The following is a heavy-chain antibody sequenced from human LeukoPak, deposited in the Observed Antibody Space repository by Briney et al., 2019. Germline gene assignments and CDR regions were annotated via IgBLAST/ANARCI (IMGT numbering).Heavy chain of an antibody. V-gene: IGHV3-7*01. CDR1: GFTFSSYW. Sequence: GGSLRLSCAASGFTFSSYWMSWVRQAPGKGLEWVANIKQDGSEKYYVDSVKGRFTISRDNAKNSLYLQMNSLRAEDTAVYYCARDGPDLYCYYMDVWGKGTTVTVSS. CDR3: ARDGPDLYCYYMDV. J-gene: IGHJ6*03. CDR2: IKQDGSEK.